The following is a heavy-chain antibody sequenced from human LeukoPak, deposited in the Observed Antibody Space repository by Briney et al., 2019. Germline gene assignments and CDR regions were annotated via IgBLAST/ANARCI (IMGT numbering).Heavy chain of an antibody. V-gene: IGHV3-7*04. J-gene: IGHJ4*02. D-gene: IGHD3-22*01. CDR2: INQDGREK. CDR1: GFTSSNYW. Sequence: PGRSLRLSCAAAGFTSSNYWISWVRQAPGKGLDWVANINQDGREKYYVDSVKGRFTISRDNAKSSLFLQMNSLRVGEMAVYYCARGEYYYDGGYWGQGTLVTVSS. CDR3: ARGEYYYDGGY.